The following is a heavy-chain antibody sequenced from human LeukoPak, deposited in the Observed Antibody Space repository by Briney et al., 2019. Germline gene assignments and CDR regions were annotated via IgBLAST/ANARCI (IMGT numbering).Heavy chain of an antibody. CDR1: TYSISSGYY. CDR2: IFHTGST. J-gene: IGHJ4*02. D-gene: IGHD6-13*01. CDR3: ARDHSSSSEDY. V-gene: IGHV4-38-2*02. Sequence: SETLSLTCFVSTYSISSGYYWGWIRQPPGKGLEWLGSIFHTGSTYHNPSLKSRVTISVDTSKNQFSLKLNSVTAADTAVYYCARDHSSSSEDYWGQGTLVTVSS.